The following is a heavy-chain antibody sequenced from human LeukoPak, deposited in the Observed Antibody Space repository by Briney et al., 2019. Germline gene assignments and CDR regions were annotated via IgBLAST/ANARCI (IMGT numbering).Heavy chain of an antibody. D-gene: IGHD2-15*01. CDR2: IYYSGST. V-gene: IGHV4-59*08. CDR3: VRHLSAGRPAFDI. CDR1: SGSINSYY. J-gene: IGHJ3*02. Sequence: SETLSLTCTVSSGSINSYYWSWIRQPPGKGLEWIVYIYYSGSTNYNPSLKSRVTISVDTSNNKFSLKLTSLTAADTAVYYCVRHLSAGRPAFDIWGQGTMVTVSS.